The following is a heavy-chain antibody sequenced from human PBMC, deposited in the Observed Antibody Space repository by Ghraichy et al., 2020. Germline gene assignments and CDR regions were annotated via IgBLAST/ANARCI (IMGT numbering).Heavy chain of an antibody. Sequence: GGSLRLSCAASGFTFSSYWMHWVRQAPGKGLVWVSRINSDGSSTSYADSVKGRFTISRDNAKNTLYLQMNSLRAEDTAVYYCASGYSYGDFDYWGQGTLVTVSS. D-gene: IGHD5-18*01. V-gene: IGHV3-74*01. J-gene: IGHJ4*02. CDR2: INSDGSST. CDR3: ASGYSYGDFDY. CDR1: GFTFSSYW.